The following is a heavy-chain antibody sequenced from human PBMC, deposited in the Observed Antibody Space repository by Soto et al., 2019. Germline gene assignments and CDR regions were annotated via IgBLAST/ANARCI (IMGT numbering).Heavy chain of an antibody. D-gene: IGHD6-13*01. CDR2: IYHSGST. J-gene: IGHJ3*02. CDR1: GGSISSSNW. Sequence: QVQLQESGPGLVKPSGTLSLTCAVSGGSISSSNWWSWVRQPPGKGLEWLGAIYHSGSTNYNPSLKSRVPISVDKSKNQFSLKLSSVTAADTAVYYCAGAVLGYSGSRKERADAFDIWGQGTMVTVSS. V-gene: IGHV4-4*02. CDR3: AGAVLGYSGSRKERADAFDI.